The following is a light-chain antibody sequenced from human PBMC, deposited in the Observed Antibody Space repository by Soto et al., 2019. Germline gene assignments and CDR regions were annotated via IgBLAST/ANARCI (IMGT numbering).Light chain of an antibody. CDR3: AAWDDSLKGV. J-gene: IGLJ2*01. Sequence: QSVLTQPPSASGTPGQRVTISCSGSSSNIGSNTVNWYQQLPGTAPKLLIYSNNQRPSGVPDRFSGSKSGTSASLAISALQSEDEADYYCAAWDDSLKGVFGGGTKLTVL. V-gene: IGLV1-44*01. CDR1: SSNIGSNT. CDR2: SNN.